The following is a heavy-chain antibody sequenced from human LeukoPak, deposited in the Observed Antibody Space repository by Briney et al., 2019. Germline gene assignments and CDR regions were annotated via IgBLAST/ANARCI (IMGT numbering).Heavy chain of an antibody. J-gene: IGHJ6*03. Sequence: GGSLRLSCAASGFTFSSYSMNWVRQAPGKGLEWVSSISSSSSYIYYADSVKGRFTISRDNAKNSLYLQMNSLRAEDTAVYYCARDHWNYVYYMDVWGKGTTVTVSS. D-gene: IGHD1-1*01. CDR1: GFTFSSYS. V-gene: IGHV3-21*01. CDR2: ISSSSSYI. CDR3: ARDHWNYVYYMDV.